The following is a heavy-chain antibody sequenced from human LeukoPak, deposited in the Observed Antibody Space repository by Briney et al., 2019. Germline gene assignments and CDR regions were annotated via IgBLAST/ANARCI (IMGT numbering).Heavy chain of an antibody. J-gene: IGHJ5*02. D-gene: IGHD2-21*01. CDR3: ARGDIVVGGGRNWFDP. V-gene: IGHV4-4*07. Sequence: SETLSLTCTVSGVSITTLYWSWIRQPAGRGVEWVGRVYNTGSTKYNPSLERRDPMSVDTSSNRFSLRLRSVTASDTAVYYCARGDIVVGGGRNWFDPWGQGVMVTVSS. CDR1: GVSITTLY. CDR2: VYNTGST.